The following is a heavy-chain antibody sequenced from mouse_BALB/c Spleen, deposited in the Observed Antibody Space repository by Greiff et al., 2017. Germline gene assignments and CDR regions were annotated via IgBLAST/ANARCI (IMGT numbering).Heavy chain of an antibody. D-gene: IGHD2-1*01. Sequence: EVKLMESGGGLVQPGGSLRLSCATSGFTFTDYYMSWVRQPPGKALEWLGFIRNKANGYTTEYSASVKGRFTISRDNSQSILYLQMNTLRAEDSATYYCARPHYYGNYVDWFAYWGQGTLVTVSA. CDR2: IRNKANGYTT. CDR3: ARPHYYGNYVDWFAY. CDR1: GFTFTDYY. V-gene: IGHV7-3*02. J-gene: IGHJ3*01.